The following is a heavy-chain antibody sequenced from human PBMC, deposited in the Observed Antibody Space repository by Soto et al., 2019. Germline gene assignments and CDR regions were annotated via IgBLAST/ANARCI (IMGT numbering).Heavy chain of an antibody. CDR1: GFTFSSYG. V-gene: IGHV3-33*01. Sequence: GGSLRLSCAASGFTFSSYGMHWVRQAPGKGLEWVAVIWYDGSNKYYADSVKGRFTISRDNSKNTLYLQMNSLRAEDTAVYYCASGSSGYYFLDYWGQGTLVTVSS. CDR2: IWYDGSNK. J-gene: IGHJ4*02. CDR3: ASGSSGYYFLDY. D-gene: IGHD3-22*01.